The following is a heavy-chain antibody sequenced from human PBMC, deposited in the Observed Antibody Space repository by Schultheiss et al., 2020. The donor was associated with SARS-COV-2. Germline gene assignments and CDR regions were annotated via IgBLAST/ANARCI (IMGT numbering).Heavy chain of an antibody. J-gene: IGHJ6*02. CDR1: GFTFSSYG. Sequence: GGSLRLSCAASGFTFSSYGMHWVRQAPGKGLEWVSSISGSGSTYYADSVKGRFTISRDDSKNTLYLQMNSLRAEDTAVYYCARDAYGSGSSYLDYYYYGMDVWGQGTTVTVSS. V-gene: IGHV3-NL1*01. D-gene: IGHD3-10*01. CDR3: ARDAYGSGSSYLDYYYYGMDV. CDR2: ISGSGST.